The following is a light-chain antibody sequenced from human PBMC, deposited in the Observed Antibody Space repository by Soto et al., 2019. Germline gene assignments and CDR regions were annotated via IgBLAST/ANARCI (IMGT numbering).Light chain of an antibody. CDR2: GGC. J-gene: IGKJ4*01. Sequence: IVLTQSPGTLSLSPGERATLYCRASQSVSSSNLAWYQQKPGQAPRLLIYGGCSRATGIPDMFSGSGSGTDFTLTVSRLEPEECAVYYCQQYGNSHLTFGGGTKVDIK. CDR1: QSVSSSN. CDR3: QQYGNSHLT. V-gene: IGKV3-20*01.